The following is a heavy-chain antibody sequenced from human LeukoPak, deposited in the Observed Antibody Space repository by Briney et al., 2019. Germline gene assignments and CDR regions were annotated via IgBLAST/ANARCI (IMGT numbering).Heavy chain of an antibody. CDR1: GGSFSGYY. Sequence: SETLSLTCAVYGGSFSGYYWSWIRQPPGKGLEWIGYIYYSGSTNYNPSLKSRVTISVDTSKNQFSLKLSSVTAADTAVYYCARFPSYGYSYYMDVWGKGTTVTVSS. V-gene: IGHV4-59*01. D-gene: IGHD5-18*01. CDR2: IYYSGST. CDR3: ARFPSYGYSYYMDV. J-gene: IGHJ6*03.